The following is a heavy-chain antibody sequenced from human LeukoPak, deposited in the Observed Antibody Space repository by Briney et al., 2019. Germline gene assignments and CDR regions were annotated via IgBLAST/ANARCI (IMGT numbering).Heavy chain of an antibody. CDR2: IYYSGST. V-gene: IGHV4-39*07. D-gene: IGHD1-14*01. J-gene: IGHJ3*01. CDR1: GGSISSSSYY. CDR3: ARDHRARTAHDAFDL. Sequence: NPSETLSLTCTVPGGSISSSSYYWGWIRQPPGKGLEWIGSIYYSGSTYYNPSLKSRVTISVDTSKNQFSLKLNSVTAADTAIYYCARDHRARTAHDAFDLWGQGTMVAVSS.